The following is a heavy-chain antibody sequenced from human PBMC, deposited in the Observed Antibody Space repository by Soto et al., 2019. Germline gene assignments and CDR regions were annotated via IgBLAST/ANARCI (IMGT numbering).Heavy chain of an antibody. Sequence: QVQLVQSGAEVKKPGASVKVSCKASGYTFTSYYMHWVRQAPGQGLEWMGIINPSGGSTSYAQKFQGRVTMTRDTSTSTVYMELSSLRSEDTAVYYCARACVVVDAKSVCWFDPWGQGTLVTVSS. D-gene: IGHD2-15*01. V-gene: IGHV1-46*01. CDR1: GYTFTSYY. CDR2: INPSGGST. J-gene: IGHJ5*02. CDR3: ARACVVVDAKSVCWFDP.